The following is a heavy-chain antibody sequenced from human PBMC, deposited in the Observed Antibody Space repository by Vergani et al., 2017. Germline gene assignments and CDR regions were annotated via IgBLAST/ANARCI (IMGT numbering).Heavy chain of an antibody. D-gene: IGHD5-24*01. Sequence: QPQLQESGSGLVKPSQTLSLTCAVSGGSISSGGYSWSWIRQPPGKGLEWIGYIYHSGSTYYNPSLKSRVTISVDRSKNQVSLKLSSVTAADTAVYYCARELATPAPGFDYWGQGTLVTVSS. CDR3: ARELATPAPGFDY. CDR2: IYHSGST. J-gene: IGHJ4*02. V-gene: IGHV4-30-2*01. CDR1: GGSISSGGYS.